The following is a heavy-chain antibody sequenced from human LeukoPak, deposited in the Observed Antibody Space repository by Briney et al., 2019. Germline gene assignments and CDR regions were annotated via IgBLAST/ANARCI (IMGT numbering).Heavy chain of an antibody. CDR2: INQDGSEK. V-gene: IGHV3-7*01. Sequence: GGSLRLSCAASGFTFSSYWMSWVRQAPGKGLERVANINQDGSEKYYVDSVKGRFTVSRDNAKKSLYLQMNSLRVEDTAVYYCARDDSTGYHYFDYWGQGTLLTASS. CDR3: ARDDSTGYHYFDY. CDR1: GFTFSSYW. D-gene: IGHD3-22*01. J-gene: IGHJ4*02.